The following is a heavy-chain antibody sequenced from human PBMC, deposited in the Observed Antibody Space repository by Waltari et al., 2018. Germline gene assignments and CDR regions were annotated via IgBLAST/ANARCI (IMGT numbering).Heavy chain of an antibody. Sequence: LQEAGTGLVKPSATLSLTCTVPGGSISSVGYYWGWIRQSPGKGLEWIGRIYYSGSTHYNPTLESRVTISGDTSKNQFSLKVSSVTAADTAVYYCARHWKRSGYRFDPWGQGTLVTVSS. CDR3: ARHWKRSGYRFDP. D-gene: IGHD5-12*01. CDR1: GGSISSVGYY. J-gene: IGHJ5*02. V-gene: IGHV4-39*01. CDR2: IYYSGST.